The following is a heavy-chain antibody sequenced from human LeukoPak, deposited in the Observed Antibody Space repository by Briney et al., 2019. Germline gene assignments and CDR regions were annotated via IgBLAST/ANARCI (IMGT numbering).Heavy chain of an antibody. CDR1: GFTFSSYA. J-gene: IGHJ4*02. D-gene: IGHD4-17*01. CDR3: AKDLYGDYYFDY. V-gene: IGHV3-23*01. CDR2: ISGSGGST. Sequence: GGSLRLSCAASGFTFSSYAMHWVRQAPGKGLEWVSAISGSGGSTYYADSVKGRFTISRDNSKNTLYLQMNSLRAEDTAVYYCAKDLYGDYYFDYWGQGTLVTVSS.